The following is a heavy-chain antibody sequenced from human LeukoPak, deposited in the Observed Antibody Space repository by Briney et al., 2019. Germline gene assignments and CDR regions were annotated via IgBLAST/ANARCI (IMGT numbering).Heavy chain of an antibody. CDR2: NNPNSGGT. CDR3: ARAGFSSSSVLY. V-gene: IGHV1-2*06. D-gene: IGHD6-6*01. J-gene: IGHJ4*02. CDR1: GYTFTGYY. Sequence: ASVKVSCKASGYTFTGYYMHWVRQAPGQGLEWVGLNNPNSGGTNYAQKFQGRITMTTDTAIRTTYMELSRLRSDDTAVYYSARAGFSSSSVLYWGQGTLVTVSS.